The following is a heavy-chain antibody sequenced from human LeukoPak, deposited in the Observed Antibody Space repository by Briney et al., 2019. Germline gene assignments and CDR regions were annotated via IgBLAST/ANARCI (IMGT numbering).Heavy chain of an antibody. CDR3: ASRYSSSWYGVYYFDY. D-gene: IGHD6-13*01. J-gene: IGHJ4*02. CDR1: GGSISSSSYY. CDR2: IYYSGST. Sequence: PSETLSLTCTVSGGSISSSSYYWGWIRQPPGKGLEWIGSIYYSGSTYYNPSLKSRVTISVDTSKNQFSLKLSSVTAADTAVYYCASRYSSSWYGVYYFDYWGQGTLVTVSS. V-gene: IGHV4-39*07.